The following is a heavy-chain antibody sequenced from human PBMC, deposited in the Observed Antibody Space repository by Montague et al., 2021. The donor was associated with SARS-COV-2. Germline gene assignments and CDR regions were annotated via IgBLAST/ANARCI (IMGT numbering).Heavy chain of an antibody. J-gene: IGHJ4*02. CDR1: GDSVSSNSAA. Sequence: CAISGDSVSSNSAAWNWIRQSPSRGLEWLGRTYYRSRWFNDYAVSIRSRITINPDTSKNQFSLQLNSVTPEDTAVYYCARWGPQTLTLIGLRGKSASDYWGQGTLVTVSS. V-gene: IGHV6-1*01. D-gene: IGHD4-23*01. CDR2: TYYRSRWFN. CDR3: ARWGPQTLTLIGLRGKSASDY.